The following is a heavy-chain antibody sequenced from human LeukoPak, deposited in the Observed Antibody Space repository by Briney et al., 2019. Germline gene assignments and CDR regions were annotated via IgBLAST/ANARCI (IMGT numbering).Heavy chain of an antibody. CDR1: GFTFDDYA. CDR3: ARGGERSSGWPLDV. D-gene: IGHD6-19*01. CDR2: ISWNSGSI. J-gene: IGHJ6*04. Sequence: PGRSLRLSCAASGFTFDDYAMHWVRQAPGKGLEWVSGISWNSGSIGYADSVKGRFTISRDNAKNSLYLQMNSLRADDTAVYYCARGGERSSGWPLDVWGKGTTVTVSS. V-gene: IGHV3-9*01.